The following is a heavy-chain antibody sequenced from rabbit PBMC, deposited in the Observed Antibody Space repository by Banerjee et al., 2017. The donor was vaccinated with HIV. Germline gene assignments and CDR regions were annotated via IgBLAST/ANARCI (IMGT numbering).Heavy chain of an antibody. Sequence: EESGGDLVKPEGSLTLTCTASGFTFSSYWICWVRQAPGKGPEWIACIYTDSGHTDYASWAKGRFTISKTSSTTVTLQMTSLTAADTATYFCARDRHADSLDFALWGPGTLVTVS. CDR2: IYTDSGHT. CDR1: GFTFSSYW. CDR3: ARDRHADSLDFAL. J-gene: IGHJ4*01. D-gene: IGHD4-2*01. V-gene: IGHV1S45*01.